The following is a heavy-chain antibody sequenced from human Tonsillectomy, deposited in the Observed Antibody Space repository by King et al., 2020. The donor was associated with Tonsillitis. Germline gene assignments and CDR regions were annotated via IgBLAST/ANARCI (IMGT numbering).Heavy chain of an antibody. V-gene: IGHV5-51*03. J-gene: IGHJ4*02. CDR3: ARPIHSTSSQGYGY. CDR2: IFPGDSDT. Sequence: QLVQSGAEVKKPGASLKISCKGSGYNFSSYWIGWVRQMPGKGLEWMGIIFPGDSDTRYSPLFQGQVTISADKSINIAYLQWSSLKASDTAMYYCARPIHSTSSQGYGYWGQGTLVTVSS. D-gene: IGHD6-6*01. CDR1: GYNFSSYW.